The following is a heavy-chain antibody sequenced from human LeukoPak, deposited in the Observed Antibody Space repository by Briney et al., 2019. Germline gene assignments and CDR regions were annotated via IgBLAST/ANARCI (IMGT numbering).Heavy chain of an antibody. D-gene: IGHD2-2*01. J-gene: IGHJ5*02. V-gene: IGHV4-4*02. Sequence: SETLSLTCAVSGVSISSSNWWSWVRQPPGKGLEWIGEIYHSGSTNYNPSLKSRVTISVDKSKNQFSLKLSSVTAADTAVYYCARHIVVVPAGLNWFDPWGQGTLVTVSS. CDR1: GVSISSSNW. CDR2: IYHSGST. CDR3: ARHIVVVPAGLNWFDP.